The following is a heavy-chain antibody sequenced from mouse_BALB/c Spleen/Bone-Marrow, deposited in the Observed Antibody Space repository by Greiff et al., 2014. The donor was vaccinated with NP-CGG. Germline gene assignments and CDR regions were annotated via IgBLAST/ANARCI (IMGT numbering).Heavy chain of an antibody. CDR3: ARGGYYEALSY. V-gene: IGHV1-26*01. J-gene: IGHJ2*01. Sequence: VQLKESGPELVKPGASMKISCKASGYSFTGYAINWVKQSHGKTPEWIGLINPHNVGTSYNQKFKGKATLTVDKSSSTAYMELLSLTSEDSAVYYCARGGYYEALSYWGQGTTLTVSS. D-gene: IGHD1-1*01. CDR1: GYSFTGYA. CDR2: INPHNVGT.